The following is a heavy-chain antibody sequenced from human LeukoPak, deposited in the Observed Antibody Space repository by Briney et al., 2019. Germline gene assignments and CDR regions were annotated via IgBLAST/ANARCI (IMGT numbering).Heavy chain of an antibody. J-gene: IGHJ3*02. CDR2: INPSGGST. V-gene: IGHV1-46*01. D-gene: IGHD1-26*01. Sequence: ASVKVSCKASGYTFTSYHMHWVRQAPGQGLEWIGIINPSGGSTSYAQKFQGRVTMTRDMSTSTVYMELSSLRSEDTAVYYCARPGARGSYRTDAFDIWGQGTMVTVSS. CDR3: ARPGARGSYRTDAFDI. CDR1: GYTFTSYH.